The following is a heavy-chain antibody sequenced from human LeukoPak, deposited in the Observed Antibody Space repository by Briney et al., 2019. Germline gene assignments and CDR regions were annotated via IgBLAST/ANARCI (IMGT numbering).Heavy chain of an antibody. CDR2: IYYSGST. J-gene: IGHJ4*02. D-gene: IGHD3-10*01. Sequence: PSETLSLTCTVSGGSISSYYWSWIRQPPGKGLGGIGYIYYSGSTNYNPSLKSRVTISVDTSKNQSSLKLSSVTAADTAVYYCARSPYYYGSGSYFRPWGQGTLVTVSS. CDR3: ARSPYYYGSGSYFRP. V-gene: IGHV4-59*01. CDR1: GGSISSYY.